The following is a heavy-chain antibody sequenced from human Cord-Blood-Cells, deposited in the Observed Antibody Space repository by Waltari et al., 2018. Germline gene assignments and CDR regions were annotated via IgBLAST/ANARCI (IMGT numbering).Heavy chain of an antibody. CDR2: INPNSGGT. D-gene: IGHD1-26*01. Sequence: VRQAPGQGLEWMGWINPNSGGTNYAQKFQGRVTMTRDTSISTAYMELSRLRSDDTAVYYCARDWTRIVGATTPIDYFDYWGQGTLVTVSS. V-gene: IGHV1-2*02. CDR3: ARDWTRIVGATTPIDYFDY. J-gene: IGHJ4*02.